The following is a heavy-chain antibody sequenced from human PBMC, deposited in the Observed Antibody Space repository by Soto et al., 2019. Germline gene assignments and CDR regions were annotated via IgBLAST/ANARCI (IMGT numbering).Heavy chain of an antibody. Sequence: SETLSLTCTVSGGSVSIGSHYWSWIRQPPGKGLEWIAYIYHSGSTDYNPSLKSRVSISVDLSKNQFSLRLDSVTAADTAVYYCARAGGETYYYDSSGYYYFDYWGQGTLVTVSS. V-gene: IGHV4-61*01. D-gene: IGHD3-22*01. J-gene: IGHJ4*02. CDR3: ARAGGETYYYDSSGYYYFDY. CDR2: IYHSGST. CDR1: GGSVSIGSHY.